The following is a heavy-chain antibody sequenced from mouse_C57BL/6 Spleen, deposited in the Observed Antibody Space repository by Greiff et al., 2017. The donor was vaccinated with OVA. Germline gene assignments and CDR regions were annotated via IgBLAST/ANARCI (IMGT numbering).Heavy chain of an antibody. V-gene: IGHV1-55*01. D-gene: IGHD4-1*01. CDR1: GYTFTSYW. J-gene: IGHJ4*01. CDR3: AANWDPYYYAMDY. CDR2: IYPGSGST. Sequence: QVQLQQSGAELVKPGASVKMSCKASGYTFTSYWITWVKQRPGQGLEWIGDIYPGSGSTNYNEKFKSKATLTVDTSSSTAYMQLSSLTSEDSAVYYCAANWDPYYYAMDYWGQGTSVTVSS.